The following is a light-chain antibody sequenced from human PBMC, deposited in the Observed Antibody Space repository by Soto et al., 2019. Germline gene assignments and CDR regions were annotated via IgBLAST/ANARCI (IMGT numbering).Light chain of an antibody. V-gene: IGLV7-46*01. CDR2: DTS. CDR3: LLSFSDGRGI. J-gene: IGLJ2*01. CDR1: TGPVTSGHY. Sequence: QAVVTQESSLTVSLGETVTLTCGSSTGPVTSGHYPYWFQQRPGQAPKTLIYDTSSKHSWTPARFSGSLLGGRAALTLAGAQPEDEADYYCLLSFSDGRGIFGGGTKFTVL.